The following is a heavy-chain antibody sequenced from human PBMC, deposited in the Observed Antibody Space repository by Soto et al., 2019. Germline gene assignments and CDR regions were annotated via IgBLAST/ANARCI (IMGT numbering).Heavy chain of an antibody. CDR3: AKDQGSSWYEIDY. CDR1: GFTFSSYA. CDR2: ISGSGGST. J-gene: IGHJ4*02. Sequence: GSLRLSCAASGFTFSSYAMSWVRQAPGKGLEWVSAISGSGGSTYYADSVKGRFTISRDNSKNTLYLQMNGLRAEDTAVYYCAKDQGSSWYEIDYWGQGTLVTVSS. V-gene: IGHV3-23*01. D-gene: IGHD6-13*01.